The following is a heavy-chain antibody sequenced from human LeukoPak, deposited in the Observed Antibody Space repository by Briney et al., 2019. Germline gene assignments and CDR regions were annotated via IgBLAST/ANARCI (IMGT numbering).Heavy chain of an antibody. CDR3: AASAGPITS. D-gene: IGHD1-20*01. J-gene: IGHJ5*02. V-gene: IGHV3-23*01. CDR1: GFSFSSYA. CDR2: ISGSGGST. Sequence: GGSLRLSCAASGFSFSSYAMSWVRQAPGKGLEWVSAISGSGGSTYYADSVKGRFTISIDNSKNTLYLQMNSLPPQDTAVYYCAASAGPITSWGQGPLVTAPS.